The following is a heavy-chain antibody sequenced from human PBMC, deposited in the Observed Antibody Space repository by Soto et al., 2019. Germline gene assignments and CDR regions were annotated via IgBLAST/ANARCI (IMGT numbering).Heavy chain of an antibody. CDR2: IRSKAYGGTT. J-gene: IGHJ4*02. CDR1: GFTFGDYA. Sequence: PGGSLRLSCTASGFTFGDYAMSWVRQAPGKGLEWVGFIRSKAYGGTTEYAASVKGRFTISRDDSKSIAYLQMNSLKTEDTAVYYCVISSGYYQVYYFDYWGQGTLVTVSS. CDR3: VISSGYYQVYYFDY. V-gene: IGHV3-49*04. D-gene: IGHD3-22*01.